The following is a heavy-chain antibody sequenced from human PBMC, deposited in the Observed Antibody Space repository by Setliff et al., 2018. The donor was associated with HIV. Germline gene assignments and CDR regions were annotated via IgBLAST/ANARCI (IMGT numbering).Heavy chain of an antibody. CDR1: GGSISTSSFS. CDR3: ARGYGGTYYSDSSGYYYKVDAIDI. CDR2: IFYGGRT. V-gene: IGHV4-39*06. D-gene: IGHD3-22*01. Sequence: TSETLSLTCTVSGGSISTSSFSRGWVRQSPGRGLEWIGSIFYGGRTHYNPSLRSRLTMSVDTSKIQSTLELRSLTAADTAVYYCARGYGGTYYSDSSGYYYKVDAIDIWGQGTVVT. J-gene: IGHJ3*02.